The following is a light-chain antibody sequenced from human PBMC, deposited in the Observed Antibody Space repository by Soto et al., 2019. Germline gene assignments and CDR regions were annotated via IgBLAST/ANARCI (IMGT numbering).Light chain of an antibody. Sequence: IQMTKSPASLYSYVRYRVSITCLASQSISSYLNWYQQKPGKAPKLLIYAASSLQSGVPSRFSGSGSGTDFTLTISSLQPEDFTTYYCQQSYSTSQRFGQGGKEDIK. CDR1: QSISSY. CDR3: QQSYSTSQR. CDR2: AAS. J-gene: IGKJ1*01. V-gene: IGKV1-39*01.